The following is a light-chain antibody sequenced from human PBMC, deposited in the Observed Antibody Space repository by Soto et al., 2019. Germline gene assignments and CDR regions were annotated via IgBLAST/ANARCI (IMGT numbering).Light chain of an antibody. J-gene: IGKJ4*01. Sequence: IQMTQSPSSLSASVGDRVTITCQASQDISKYLNWYQQNPGKAPTLLIYDASKLDTGVPSRFSGSGSGTDFTFSISSLQAEDIATYYCQQHDNLPLTFGGGTKVEIK. CDR3: QQHDNLPLT. V-gene: IGKV1-33*01. CDR1: QDISKY. CDR2: DAS.